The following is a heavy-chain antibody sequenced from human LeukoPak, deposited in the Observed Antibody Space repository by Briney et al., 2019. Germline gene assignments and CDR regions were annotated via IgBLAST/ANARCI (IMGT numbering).Heavy chain of an antibody. CDR3: AREVGSSGSLGFDY. Sequence: PGGSLRLSCAASGFTFSSYWMSWVRQAPGKGLEWVANIKQDGSEKYYVDSVKGRFTISRDNAKNSLYLQMNSLRAEDTAVYYCAREVGSSGSLGFDYWGQGTLVTVSS. CDR2: IKQDGSEK. CDR1: GFTFSSYW. D-gene: IGHD2-15*01. J-gene: IGHJ4*02. V-gene: IGHV3-7*01.